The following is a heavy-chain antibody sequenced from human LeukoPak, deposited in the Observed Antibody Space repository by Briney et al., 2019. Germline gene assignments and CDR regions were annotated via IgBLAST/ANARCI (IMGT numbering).Heavy chain of an antibody. Sequence: PGGSLRLSCAASGFTFSSYWMSRVRQAPGKGLEWVANIKQDGSEKYYVDSVKGRFTVSRDNSKNTLYLQMNSLRAEDTAVYYCAKYGQGGWYPLFDYWGQGTLVTVSS. J-gene: IGHJ4*02. CDR2: IKQDGSEK. CDR1: GFTFSSYW. V-gene: IGHV3-7*01. D-gene: IGHD6-19*01. CDR3: AKYGQGGWYPLFDY.